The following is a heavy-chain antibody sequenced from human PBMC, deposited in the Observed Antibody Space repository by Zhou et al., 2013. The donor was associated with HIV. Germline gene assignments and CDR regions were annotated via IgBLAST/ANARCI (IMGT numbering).Heavy chain of an antibody. V-gene: IGHV1-69*05. CDR2: ILPMFGTT. D-gene: IGHD3-10*01. CDR3: AAFNVEKNFGFGF. Sequence: QVQLVQSGAEVKKPGSSVRVSCKVSGGNFSTSAISWVQQAPGQGLEWMGGILPMFGTTNYAQKFQGRVTSTTDESTNTAYMELKSLRSEDTAIYYCAAFNVEKNFGFGFWGQGTLVTVSS. J-gene: IGHJ4*02. CDR1: GGNFSTSA.